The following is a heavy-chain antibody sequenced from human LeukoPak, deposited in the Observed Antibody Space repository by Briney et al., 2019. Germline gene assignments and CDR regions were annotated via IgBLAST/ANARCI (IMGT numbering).Heavy chain of an antibody. D-gene: IGHD4-17*01. CDR2: IHSGGST. Sequence: PGGSLRLSCAASGFTVSSRYMSWVRQAPGKGLEWVSVIHSGGSTYYADSVKGRFTISRDNPKNTLYLQMNSLRAEDTAVYYCATGYADYGGAADYWGQGTLITVSS. CDR1: GFTVSSRY. CDR3: ATGYADYGGAADY. J-gene: IGHJ4*02. V-gene: IGHV3-53*01.